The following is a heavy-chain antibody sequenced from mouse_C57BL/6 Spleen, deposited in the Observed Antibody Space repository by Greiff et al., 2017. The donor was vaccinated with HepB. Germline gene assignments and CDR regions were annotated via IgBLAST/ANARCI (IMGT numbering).Heavy chain of an antibody. V-gene: IGHV2-2*01. D-gene: IGHD2-2*01. CDR2: IWSGGST. CDR3: ARGGYYGYEDYAMDY. CDR1: GFSLTSYG. J-gene: IGHJ4*01. Sequence: VKLVESGPGLVQPSQSLSITCTVSGFSLTSYGVHWVRQSPGKGLEWLGVIWSGGSTDYNAAFISRLSISKDNSKSQVFFKMNSLQADDTAIYYCARGGYYGYEDYAMDYWGQGTSVTVSS.